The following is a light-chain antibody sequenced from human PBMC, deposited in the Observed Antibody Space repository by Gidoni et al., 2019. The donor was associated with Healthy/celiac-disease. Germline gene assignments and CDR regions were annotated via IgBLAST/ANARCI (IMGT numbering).Light chain of an antibody. CDR3: QQYDNPPAT. Sequence: DIQMTQSPSSLSASVGDRVTITCQASQDISNYLNWYQQKPGKAPKLLIYDASNLETGVPSRFSGSGSGTDFTFTISSPQPEDIATYYCQQYDNPPATFGQGTKVEIK. CDR1: QDISNY. V-gene: IGKV1-33*01. J-gene: IGKJ1*01. CDR2: DAS.